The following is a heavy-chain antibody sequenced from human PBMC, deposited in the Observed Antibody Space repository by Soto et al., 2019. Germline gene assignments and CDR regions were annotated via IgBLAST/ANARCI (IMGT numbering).Heavy chain of an antibody. CDR2: ISGSGDTI. Sequence: EVQLLESGGGLVQPGGSLRLSCAASGFTFSSYAMSWVRQAPGKGLEWVSSISGSGDTIYYADSVKGRFTISRDNSKNTLYLQMNSLRAEDTALYYCAKGPGSYSAFDYWGQGTLVTVSS. V-gene: IGHV3-23*01. J-gene: IGHJ4*02. CDR1: GFTFSSYA. D-gene: IGHD1-26*01. CDR3: AKGPGSYSAFDY.